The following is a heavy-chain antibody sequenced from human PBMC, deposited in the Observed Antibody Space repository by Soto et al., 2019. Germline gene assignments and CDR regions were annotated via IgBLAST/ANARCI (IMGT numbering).Heavy chain of an antibody. J-gene: IGHJ4*02. CDR1: GFTFSSNA. V-gene: IGHV3-23*01. D-gene: IGHD3-22*01. CDR3: AKAQPYDSSGYYPALDFDY. Sequence: GGSLRLSCAASGFTFSSNAMSWVRQAPGKGLEWVTAISGSGYSTYYADSVKGRFTISRDNSKNTLYLQMNSLRAEDTAVYYCAKAQPYDSSGYYPALDFDYWGQGTLVTVSS. CDR2: ISGSGYST.